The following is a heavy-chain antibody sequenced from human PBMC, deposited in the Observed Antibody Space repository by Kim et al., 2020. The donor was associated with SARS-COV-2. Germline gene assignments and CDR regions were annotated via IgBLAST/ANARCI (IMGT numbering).Heavy chain of an antibody. J-gene: IGHJ4*02. CDR3: ARRGMTAEYFDY. Sequence: RYSPSFQGQVTISADKSISTADLQWSSLKASDTAMYYCARRGMTAEYFDYWGQGTLVTVSS. D-gene: IGHD6-13*01. V-gene: IGHV5-51*01.